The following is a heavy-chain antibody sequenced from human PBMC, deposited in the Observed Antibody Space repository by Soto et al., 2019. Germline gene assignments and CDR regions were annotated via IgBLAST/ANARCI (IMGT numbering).Heavy chain of an antibody. V-gene: IGHV3-48*01. Sequence: SSGFTLISYSMNWVRQAPGKGLEWVSYISSSSSRIYYADSVKGRFTISRDNAENTLYLQMNSLRAEDTAVYYCARSTFVVLGITLPDYWGQGTLVTVSS. CDR1: GFTLISYS. CDR3: ARSTFVVLGITLPDY. J-gene: IGHJ4*02. D-gene: IGHD1-7*01. CDR2: ISSSSSRI.